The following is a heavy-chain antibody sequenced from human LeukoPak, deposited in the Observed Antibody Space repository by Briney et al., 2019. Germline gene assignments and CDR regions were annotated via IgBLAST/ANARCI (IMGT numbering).Heavy chain of an antibody. Sequence: SETLSLTCTVSGGSISGYYWSWIRQPPGKGLEWIGYIYYSGSTNYNPSLKSRVTISVDTSKNQFSLKLSSVTAADTAVYYCARNRLYSSSWYYFDYWGQGTLVTVSS. CDR2: IYYSGST. D-gene: IGHD6-13*01. CDR1: GGSISGYY. CDR3: ARNRLYSSSWYYFDY. V-gene: IGHV4-59*01. J-gene: IGHJ4*02.